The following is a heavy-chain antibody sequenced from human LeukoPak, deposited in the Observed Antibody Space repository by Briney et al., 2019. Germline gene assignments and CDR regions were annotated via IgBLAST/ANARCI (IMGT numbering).Heavy chain of an antibody. D-gene: IGHD6-19*01. Sequence: GGSLRLSCAASGFTFSSYGMHWVRQAPGKGLEWVAFIRYDGSNKYYADSVKGRFTISRDNSKNTLYLQMNSLRPEDTALYYCAKGRIAVAHYYGMDVWGQGTTVTVSS. CDR3: AKGRIAVAHYYGMDV. V-gene: IGHV3-30*02. CDR1: GFTFSSYG. J-gene: IGHJ6*02. CDR2: IRYDGSNK.